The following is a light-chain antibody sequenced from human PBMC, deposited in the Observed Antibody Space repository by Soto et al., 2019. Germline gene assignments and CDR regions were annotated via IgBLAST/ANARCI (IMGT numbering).Light chain of an antibody. Sequence: QSVLTQPASVSGSPGQSITISCTGTSGDVGGYNYVSWYQQHQGKAPKLMIYDVSNRPSGVSNRFSGSKSGNTASLTISGLQAEDEADYYCSSYTSSSTRVFGGGTKVTVL. J-gene: IGLJ2*01. CDR3: SSYTSSSTRV. CDR1: SGDVGGYNY. CDR2: DVS. V-gene: IGLV2-14*01.